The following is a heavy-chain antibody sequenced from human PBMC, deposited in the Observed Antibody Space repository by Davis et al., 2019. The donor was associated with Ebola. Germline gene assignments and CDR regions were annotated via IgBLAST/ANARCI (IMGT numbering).Heavy chain of an antibody. D-gene: IGHD3-22*01. Sequence: AASVKVSCKASGYTFTSYGISWVRQAPGQGFEWMGWISAYHGNTNYAQNLQGRVTMTTDTSTSTAYMELRSLRSDDTAVYYCARDLVQGGHYSSSGYYSRYGMDVWGQGTTVTVSS. J-gene: IGHJ6*02. CDR1: GYTFTSYG. V-gene: IGHV1-18*04. CDR2: ISAYHGNT. CDR3: ARDLVQGGHYSSSGYYSRYGMDV.